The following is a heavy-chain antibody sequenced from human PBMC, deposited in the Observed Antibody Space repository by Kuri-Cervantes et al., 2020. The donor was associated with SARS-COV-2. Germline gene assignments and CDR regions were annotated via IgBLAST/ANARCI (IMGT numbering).Heavy chain of an antibody. V-gene: IGHV1-24*01. CDR1: GYTLTELS. Sequence: ASVKVSCKVSGYTLTELSMHWVRQAPGKGLEWMGGFDPEDGETIYAQKFQGRVTMTEDTSTDTAYMELSGLRSEDTAVYYCATLNWNYSHYHYGMDVWGQGTTVTVSS. CDR3: ATLNWNYSHYHYGMDV. D-gene: IGHD1-7*01. CDR2: FDPEDGET. J-gene: IGHJ6*02.